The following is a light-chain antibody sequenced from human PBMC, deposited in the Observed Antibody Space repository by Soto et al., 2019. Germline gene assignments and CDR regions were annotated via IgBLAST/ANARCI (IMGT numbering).Light chain of an antibody. Sequence: DFRMNQSPSTLPASEGGRAPIXXRASQNISRRLAWYQQKPGQAPRVXIYGASSLARGVPARFSGGGSGTEFTLTISSLQPEDFAAYYCQQYNGYPRTFGQGTKVDIK. CDR3: QQYNGYPRT. CDR1: QNISRR. V-gene: IGKV1-5*03. J-gene: IGKJ1*01. CDR2: GAS.